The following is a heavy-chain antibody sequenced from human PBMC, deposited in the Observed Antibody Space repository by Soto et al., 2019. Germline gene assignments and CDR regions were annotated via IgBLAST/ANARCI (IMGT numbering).Heavy chain of an antibody. CDR2: IRQDESEK. J-gene: IGHJ4*02. Sequence: GGSRSLSSAASGFTFTYYWTSWVRQSPGKGLEWVANIRQDESEKNYVDSVKGRFTISRDNAKNSLYLQMNSLRDEDTAVYYCARDKFIGSYYIRGVTYIFDSWGQGTLVTFSS. D-gene: IGHD3-10*02. CDR1: GFTFTYYW. CDR3: ARDKFIGSYYIRGVTYIFDS. V-gene: IGHV3-7*03.